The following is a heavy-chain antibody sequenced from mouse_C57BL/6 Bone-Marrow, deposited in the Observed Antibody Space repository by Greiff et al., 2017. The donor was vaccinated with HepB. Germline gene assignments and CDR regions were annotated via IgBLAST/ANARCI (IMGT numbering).Heavy chain of an antibody. CDR2: IYPGDGDT. CDR1: GYAFSSSW. CDR3: ARVGLLGDY. Sequence: QVQLKQSGPELVKPGASVKISCKASGYAFSSSWMNWVKQRPGKGLEWIGRIYPGDGDTNYNGKFKGKATLTADKSSSTAYMQLSSLTSEDSAVYCCARVGLLGDYWGQGTTLTVSS. V-gene: IGHV1-82*01. D-gene: IGHD2-10*01. J-gene: IGHJ2*01.